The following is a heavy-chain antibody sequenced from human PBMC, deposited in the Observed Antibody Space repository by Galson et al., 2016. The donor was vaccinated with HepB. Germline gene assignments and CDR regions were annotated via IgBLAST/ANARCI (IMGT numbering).Heavy chain of an antibody. CDR1: GFRLTHSG. V-gene: IGHV3-33*03. D-gene: IGHD3-10*01. CDR2: IWSDVTRR. J-gene: IGHJ4*02. Sequence: ALRHSCAAAGFRLTHSGLDWVRQAAGSGLEGVATIWSDVTRRYYKDSVDGRFTMSKDNSQNTVSLHINGLRIDDTAMYYCAKGPGVEGETLLGFGYWGPGTLVTVSS. CDR3: AKGPGVEGETLLGFGY.